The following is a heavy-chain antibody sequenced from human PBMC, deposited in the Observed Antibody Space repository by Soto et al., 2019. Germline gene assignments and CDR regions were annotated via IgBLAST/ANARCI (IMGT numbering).Heavy chain of an antibody. D-gene: IGHD1-1*01. CDR3: DTGDAGNWRLDP. CDR2: IRAKVNNFAT. CDR1: GFTFSGSV. J-gene: IGHJ5*02. Sequence: EVPLVQSGGGLVRPGGSVTLSCAASGFTFSGSVIHWVRQASGRGLEWVGRIRAKVNNFATAYAASVKGRFTVTRADSRSTAYLQMNTLNIEAPAVYDCDTGDAGNWRLDPWGQGTLVSVSS. V-gene: IGHV3-73*01.